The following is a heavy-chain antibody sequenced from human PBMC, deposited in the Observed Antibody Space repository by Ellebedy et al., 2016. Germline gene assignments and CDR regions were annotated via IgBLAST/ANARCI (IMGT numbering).Heavy chain of an antibody. Sequence: GSLRLSCTVSGGSISRYYWSWIRQPPGKGLEWIGYIYYSGSTNYNPSLKSRVTISVETSKNQFSLELSPVTAADTALYYCARGWKPYYFDYWGQGTLVTVSS. CDR1: GGSISRYY. D-gene: IGHD1-1*01. J-gene: IGHJ4*02. V-gene: IGHV4-59*01. CDR2: IYYSGST. CDR3: ARGWKPYYFDY.